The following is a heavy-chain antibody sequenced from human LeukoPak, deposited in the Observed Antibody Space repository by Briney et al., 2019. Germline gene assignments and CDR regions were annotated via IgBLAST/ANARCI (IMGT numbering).Heavy chain of an antibody. J-gene: IGHJ4*02. CDR3: ARDGSTGWHYFEY. Sequence: GGSLRLSCAASGFTSFSYMSWVRQAPGKGLEWVSVIHSGGGGITYYADSVKGRFTVSRDNSKNTLYLQMNSLRTEDTAVYYCARDGSTGWHYFEYWGQGTLVTVSS. CDR1: GFTSFSY. V-gene: IGHV3-53*01. CDR2: IHSGGGGIT. D-gene: IGHD6-19*01.